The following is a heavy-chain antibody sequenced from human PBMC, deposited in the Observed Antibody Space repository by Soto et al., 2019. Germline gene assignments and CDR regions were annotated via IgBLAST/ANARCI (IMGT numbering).Heavy chain of an antibody. V-gene: IGHV3-30-3*01. J-gene: IGHJ6*02. Sequence: GSLRLSCAASGFTFSSYAMHWVRQAPGKGLEWVAVISYDGSNKYYADSVKGRFTISRDNSKNTLYLQMNSLRAEDTAVYYCARETYYYGMDVWGQGXTVTVSS. CDR1: GFTFSSYA. CDR2: ISYDGSNK. CDR3: ARETYYYGMDV.